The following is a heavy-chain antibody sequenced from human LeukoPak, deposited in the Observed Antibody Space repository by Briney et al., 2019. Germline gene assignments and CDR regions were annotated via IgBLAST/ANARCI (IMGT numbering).Heavy chain of an antibody. J-gene: IGHJ3*02. Sequence: SETLSLTCTVSGGSISSYYWSWIRQPPGKGLEWIGYIYYSGRTNCNPSLKSRVTISVDTSKNQFSLKLNSVTAADTAVYYCARDLRLEAAGRSGWYDGAFDIWGQGTMVTVSS. CDR2: IYYSGRT. V-gene: IGHV4-59*12. CDR1: GGSISSYY. D-gene: IGHD6-19*01. CDR3: ARDLRLEAAGRSGWYDGAFDI.